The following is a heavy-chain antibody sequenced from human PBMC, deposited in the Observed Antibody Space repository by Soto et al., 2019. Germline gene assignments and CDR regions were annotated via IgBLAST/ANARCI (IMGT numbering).Heavy chain of an antibody. CDR1: GGSISSGDYY. CDR3: ARAIDSSGYYLRYYFDY. V-gene: IGHV4-30-4*01. D-gene: IGHD3-22*01. Sequence: SETLSLTCTVSGGSISSGDYYWSWIRQPPGKGLEWIGYIYYSGSTYYNPSLKSRVTISVDTSKNQFSLKLSSVTAADTAVYYCARAIDSSGYYLRYYFDYWGQGTLVTVSS. CDR2: IYYSGST. J-gene: IGHJ4*02.